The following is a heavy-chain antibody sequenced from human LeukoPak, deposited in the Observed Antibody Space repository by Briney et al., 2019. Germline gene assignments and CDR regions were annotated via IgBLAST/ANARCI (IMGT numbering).Heavy chain of an antibody. J-gene: IGHJ2*01. CDR2: IKQDGSEK. V-gene: IGHV3-7*01. CDR3: ARGDYGDYVYWYFDL. Sequence: RGSLRLSCAASGFTFSSYWMSWVRQAPGKGLEWVANIKQDGSEKYYVDSVKGRFTISRDNAKNSLYLQMNSLRAEDTAVYYCARGDYGDYVYWYFDLWGRGTLVTVSS. CDR1: GFTFSSYW. D-gene: IGHD4-17*01.